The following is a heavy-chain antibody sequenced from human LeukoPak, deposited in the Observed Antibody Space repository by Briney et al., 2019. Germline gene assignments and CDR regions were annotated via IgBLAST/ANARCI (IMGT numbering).Heavy chain of an antibody. D-gene: IGHD2-15*01. J-gene: IGHJ4*02. CDR3: AKVVVAASYYFDY. CDR2: ISGSGGST. V-gene: IGHV3-23*01. Sequence: PGGSLRLSCAASGFTFSSYAMSWVRQAPGKGLEWVSAISGSGGSTYYADSVKGRFTISRDNSKNTLYLQMNSLRAEDTAVYDCAKVVVAASYYFDYWGQGTLVTVSS. CDR1: GFTFSSYA.